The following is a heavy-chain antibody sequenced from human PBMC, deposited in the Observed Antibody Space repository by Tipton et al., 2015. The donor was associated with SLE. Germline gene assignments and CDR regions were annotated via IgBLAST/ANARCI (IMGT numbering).Heavy chain of an antibody. D-gene: IGHD3-3*01. J-gene: IGHJ4*02. CDR3: TREDFWSPLDY. V-gene: IGHV1-18*01. Sequence: QSGAEVKKPGASVKVSCKASGYIFSSYGLSWVRQAPGQGLEWMGWISAYTGHTGYAQKFQGRVTMTTDTSTSTAYMELRSLRSEDTAVYFCTREDFWSPLDYWGQGTLVTVSS. CDR1: GYIFSSYG. CDR2: ISAYTGHT.